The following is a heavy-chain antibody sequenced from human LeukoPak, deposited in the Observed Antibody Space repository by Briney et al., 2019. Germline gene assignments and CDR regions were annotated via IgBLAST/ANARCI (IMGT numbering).Heavy chain of an antibody. J-gene: IGHJ4*02. V-gene: IGHV1-8*01. CDR1: GYTFTSYD. CDR2: MNPNSGNT. CDR3: ARILWFGENANDPFDY. D-gene: IGHD3-10*01. Sequence: EASVKVSCKASGYTFTSYDINWVRQATGQGLEWMGWMNPNSGNTGYAQKFQGRVTMTRNTSISTAYMELSSLRSEDTAVYYCARILWFGENANDPFDYWGQGTLVTVSS.